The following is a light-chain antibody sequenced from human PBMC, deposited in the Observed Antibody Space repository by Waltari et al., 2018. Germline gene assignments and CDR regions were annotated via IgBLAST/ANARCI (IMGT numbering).Light chain of an antibody. CDR3: QNHERLPAM. J-gene: IGKJ1*01. CDR1: QSISRY. Sequence: EIVLTQSPGTLSLSPGERATLSCRASQSISRYLAWYQQNPGQAPRLLIYDASSRATGIPDRFSGSVSGTDFSLTISRLEPEDFAVYYCQNHERLPAMFGQGTKVEIK. V-gene: IGKV3-20*01. CDR2: DAS.